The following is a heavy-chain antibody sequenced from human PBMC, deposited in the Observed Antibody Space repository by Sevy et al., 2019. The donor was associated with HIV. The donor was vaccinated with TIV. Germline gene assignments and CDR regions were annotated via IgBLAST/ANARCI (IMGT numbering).Heavy chain of an antibody. CDR1: GFTFSSYA. CDR2: ISYDGSNK. V-gene: IGHV3-30*04. Sequence: GGSLRPSCAASGFTFSSYAMHWVRQAPGKGLEWVAVISYDGSNKYYADSVKGRFTISRDNSKNTLYLQMNSLRAEDTAVYYCARGPLVIKWFDPWGQGTLVTVSS. D-gene: IGHD3-9*01. J-gene: IGHJ5*02. CDR3: ARGPLVIKWFDP.